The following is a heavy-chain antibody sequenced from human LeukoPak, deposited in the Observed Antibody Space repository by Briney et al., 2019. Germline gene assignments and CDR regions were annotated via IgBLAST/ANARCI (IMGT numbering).Heavy chain of an antibody. CDR3: AKNRDSSSYYHDAFDF. J-gene: IGHJ3*01. CDR1: GFTFSSYA. V-gene: IGHV3-23*01. CDR2: ISVSGDST. D-gene: IGHD3-22*01. Sequence: GGSLRLSCAASGFTFSSYAMSWVRQAPGQGLEWVSVISVSGDSTYYADSVKGRFTISRDNSKNTLYLQMNSLRAEDTAVYYCAKNRDSSSYYHDAFDFWGQGTMVTGST.